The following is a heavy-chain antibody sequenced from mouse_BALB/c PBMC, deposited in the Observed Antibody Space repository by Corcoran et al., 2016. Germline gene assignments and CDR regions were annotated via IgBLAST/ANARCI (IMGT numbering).Heavy chain of an antibody. J-gene: IGHJ1*01. V-gene: IGHV3-6*02. CDR3: ARDGTDWYFDV. Sequence: DVQLQESGPGLVKPSQSLSLTCSVTGYSITSGYYWNWLRQFPGNKLEWMGYISYDGSNNYNPSLKNRISITRDTSKNQFFLKLNSVTTEDTATYYCARDGTDWYFDVWGAGTTVTVSS. CDR1: GYSITSGYY. CDR2: ISYDGSN. D-gene: IGHD3-3*01.